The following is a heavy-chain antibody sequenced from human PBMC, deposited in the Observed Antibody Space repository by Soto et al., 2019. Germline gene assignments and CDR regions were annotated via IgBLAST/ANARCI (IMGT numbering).Heavy chain of an antibody. Sequence: GASVKVSCKASGITFSTYAIHWVRQAPGQRLEWMGWINAGNGNTRYSQKFQGRVTLTRDASASTAYMDLSSLRSEDTAIYYCVRAISGYVTWGQGTLVTVSS. CDR3: VRAISGYVT. V-gene: IGHV1-3*01. CDR2: INAGNGNT. D-gene: IGHD5-12*01. J-gene: IGHJ5*02. CDR1: GITFSTYA.